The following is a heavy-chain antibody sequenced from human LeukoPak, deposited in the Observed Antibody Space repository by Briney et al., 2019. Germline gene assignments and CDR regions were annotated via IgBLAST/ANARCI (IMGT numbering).Heavy chain of an antibody. Sequence: SETLSLTCTVSGGSISSSSYYWGWIRQPPGKGLEWIGSIYYSGSTYYNPSLKSRVTISVDTSKNQFSLKLSSVTAADTAVYYCALVSRYYFDYWGQGTLVTVSS. V-gene: IGHV4-39*07. CDR2: IYYSGST. CDR3: ALVSRYYFDY. CDR1: GGSISSSSYY. D-gene: IGHD2-2*01. J-gene: IGHJ4*02.